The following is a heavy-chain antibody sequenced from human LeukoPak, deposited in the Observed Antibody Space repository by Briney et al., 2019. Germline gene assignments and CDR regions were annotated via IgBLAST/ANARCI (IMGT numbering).Heavy chain of an antibody. J-gene: IGHJ4*02. Sequence: GASVKVSCKASGYTFTSYGINWVQQAPGQGLEWMGWISVYHGNTNYAQKFQGRVTMTTDTSTTTVYMELRSLRSDDTAVYYCATGGSNWNYQYYFEYWGQGTLVTVSS. CDR2: ISVYHGNT. D-gene: IGHD1-7*01. CDR1: GYTFTSYG. V-gene: IGHV1-18*01. CDR3: ATGGSNWNYQYYFEY.